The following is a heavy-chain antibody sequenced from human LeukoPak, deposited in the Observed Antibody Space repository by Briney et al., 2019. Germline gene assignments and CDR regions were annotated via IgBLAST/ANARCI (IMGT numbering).Heavy chain of an antibody. CDR3: ARATKDFWSGSRFDY. J-gene: IGHJ4*02. CDR2: IYYSGST. CDR1: GGSISSGGYY. D-gene: IGHD3-3*01. V-gene: IGHV4-31*03. Sequence: SETLSLTCTVSGGSISSGGYYWSWLRQHPGQGLEWIGYIYYSGSTYYNPSLKSRVTISVDTSKNQFSLKLSSVTAADTAVYYCARATKDFWSGSRFDYWGQGTLVTVSS.